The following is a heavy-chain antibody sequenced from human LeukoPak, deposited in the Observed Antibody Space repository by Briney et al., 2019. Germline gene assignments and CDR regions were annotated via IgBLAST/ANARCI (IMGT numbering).Heavy chain of an antibody. J-gene: IGHJ4*02. Sequence: GASVKLSCKASGGTFSSYAISWVRQAPGQGLEWMGRIIPILGIANYAQKFQGRVTITADKSTSTAYMELSSLRSEDTAVCYCARDLKSLAVSPHYYYFDYWGQGTLVTVSS. CDR1: GGTFSSYA. CDR2: IIPILGIA. CDR3: ARDLKSLAVSPHYYYFDY. V-gene: IGHV1-69*04. D-gene: IGHD2/OR15-2a*01.